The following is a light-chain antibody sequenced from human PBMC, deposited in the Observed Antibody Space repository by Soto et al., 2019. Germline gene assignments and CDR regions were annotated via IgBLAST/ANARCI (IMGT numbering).Light chain of an antibody. CDR3: QQYNSYTWT. V-gene: IGKV1-5*03. J-gene: IGKJ1*01. CDR2: KAS. CDR1: QTISSW. Sequence: DIQRTQSPSTLSGSVGDRVTITCRASQTISSWLAWYQQKPGKAPKLLIYKASTLKSGVPPRFSGSGSGTEFTLTISSLQPDDFATYYCQQYNSYTWTFGQGTKVDIK.